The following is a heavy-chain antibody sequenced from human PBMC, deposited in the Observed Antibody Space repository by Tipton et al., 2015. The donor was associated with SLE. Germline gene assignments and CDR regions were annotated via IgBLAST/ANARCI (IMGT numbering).Heavy chain of an antibody. CDR3: ARSAPDSSAYPTFFDY. Sequence: TLSLTCAVSGGSINSYNWWTWVRQPPGKGLEWIGEVFRGGSTNYSPSLESRVTITVDMSKNQFSLKLNSVIAADTAVYYCARSAPDSSAYPTFFDYWGQGTPVTVSS. CDR1: GGSINSYNW. V-gene: IGHV4-4*02. CDR2: VFRGGST. D-gene: IGHD3-22*01. J-gene: IGHJ4*02.